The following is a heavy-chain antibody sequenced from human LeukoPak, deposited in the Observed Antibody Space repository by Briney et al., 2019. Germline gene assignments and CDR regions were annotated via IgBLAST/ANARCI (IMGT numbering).Heavy chain of an antibody. J-gene: IGHJ3*02. D-gene: IGHD3-3*01. CDR3: ARDRADYDFWSGSSDAFDI. CDR2: ISSSSSYI. V-gene: IGHV3-21*01. CDR1: GFIFSSYS. Sequence: GGSLRLSCAASGFIFSSYSMNWVRQAPGKGLECVSSISSSSSYIYYADSVKGRFTISRDNAKNSLYLQMNSLRAEDTAVYYCARDRADYDFWSGSSDAFDIWGQGTMVTVSS.